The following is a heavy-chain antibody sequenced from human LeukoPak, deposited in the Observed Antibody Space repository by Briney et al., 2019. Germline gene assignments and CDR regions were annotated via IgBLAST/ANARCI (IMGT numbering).Heavy chain of an antibody. CDR3: AKGPNYDILTGWRKTYNGFDV. CDR2: IRYDGRNK. Sequence: TGGSLRLSCAASGFTFSSYGMHWVCQAPGKGLEWVAFIRYDGRNKYYADSVKGRFTISRDNSKNTLYLQMNSLRAEDTAVYYCAKGPNYDILTGWRKTYNGFDVWGQGTMVTVSS. V-gene: IGHV3-30*02. D-gene: IGHD3-9*01. CDR1: GFTFSSYG. J-gene: IGHJ3*01.